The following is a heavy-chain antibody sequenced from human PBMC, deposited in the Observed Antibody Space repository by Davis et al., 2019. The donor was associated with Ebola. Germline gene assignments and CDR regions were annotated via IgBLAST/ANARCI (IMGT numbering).Heavy chain of an antibody. V-gene: IGHV4-34*01. D-gene: IGHD5-12*01. CDR1: GGSFSGYY. CDR2: INHSGST. Sequence: SETLSLTCAVYGGSFSGYYWSWIRQPPGKGLEWIGEINHSGSTNYNPSLKSRVTISVDKSKNQFSLKLSSVTAADTAVYYCARGARAYNWFDPWGQGTLVTVSS. CDR3: ARGARAYNWFDP. J-gene: IGHJ5*02.